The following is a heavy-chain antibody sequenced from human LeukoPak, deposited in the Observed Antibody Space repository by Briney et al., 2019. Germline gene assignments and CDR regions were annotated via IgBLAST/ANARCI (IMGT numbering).Heavy chain of an antibody. CDR3: ARGTSRGSRYGFDS. Sequence: GGSLRLSCVVSGFTFSTYTMNWVRQAPGEGLEWVSYISDTSTLIYYAASVKGRFTIPRDNAKNSLYLQMNSLRAEDTAMYYCARGTSRGSRYGFDSWGQGILVTVTS. V-gene: IGHV3-48*01. CDR2: ISDTSTLI. D-gene: IGHD6-19*01. J-gene: IGHJ5*01. CDR1: GFTFSTYT.